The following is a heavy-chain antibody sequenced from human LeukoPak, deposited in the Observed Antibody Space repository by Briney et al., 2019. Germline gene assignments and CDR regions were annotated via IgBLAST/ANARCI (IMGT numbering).Heavy chain of an antibody. V-gene: IGHV4-59*01. J-gene: IGHJ4*02. D-gene: IGHD1-26*01. CDR2: IYYSGST. Sequence: PSETLSLTCTVSGGSISSYYWSWIRQPPGKGLEWIGYIYYSGSTNYNPSLKSRVTISVDTSKNQFSLKLSSVAAADTAVYYCARGPPPPWDLLGGVGRVTFYFDHWGQGTLVTVSS. CDR3: ARGPPPPWDLLGGVGRVTFYFDH. CDR1: GGSISSYY.